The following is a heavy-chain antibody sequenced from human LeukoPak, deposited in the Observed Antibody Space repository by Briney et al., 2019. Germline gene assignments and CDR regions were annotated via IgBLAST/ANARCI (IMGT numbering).Heavy chain of an antibody. J-gene: IGHJ4*02. CDR2: ISGSGGDT. V-gene: IGHV3-23*01. Sequence: QTGGSLRLSCAASGFPFSTYAMSWVRQAPGKGLEWVSVISGSGGDTYYADSVKGLFTISGDNSKNTVYLQMNSLKAEDTALYYCAKGGVYGDYYFDYWGQGTLVTVSS. CDR3: AKGGVYGDYYFDY. D-gene: IGHD4-17*01. CDR1: GFPFSTYA.